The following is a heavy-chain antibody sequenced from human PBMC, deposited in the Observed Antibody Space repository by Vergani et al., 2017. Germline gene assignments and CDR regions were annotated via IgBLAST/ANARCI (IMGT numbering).Heavy chain of an antibody. CDR1: GFTFSSHA. V-gene: IGHV3-30*18. CDR3: AKDLGGCNSISCSYYMDV. D-gene: IGHD2/OR15-2a*01. J-gene: IGHJ6*03. Sequence: QVQLVESGGGIVQPGTSLRLSCVASGFTFSSHAIHWVRRAPGKGLEWVAVISTDGTKKFYGDSVKGRFTISRDNSKKTLDLQMNSLRTEDSAVYYCAKDLGGCNSISCSYYMDVWGKGTTVTV. CDR2: ISTDGTKK.